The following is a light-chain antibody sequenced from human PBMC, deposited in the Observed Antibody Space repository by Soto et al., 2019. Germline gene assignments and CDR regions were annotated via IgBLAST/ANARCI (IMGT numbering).Light chain of an antibody. CDR2: GAS. CDR3: QQYNKWLTWT. CDR1: QSVSSN. V-gene: IGKV3-15*01. Sequence: EIVMTQSPATLSVSPGERATLSCRASQSVSSNLAWYQQKPGQAPRLLIYGASTRATGIPARFSGSGSGTEFTLTISSLQSEDFAVYYCQQYNKWLTWTFGQETKVDIK. J-gene: IGKJ1*01.